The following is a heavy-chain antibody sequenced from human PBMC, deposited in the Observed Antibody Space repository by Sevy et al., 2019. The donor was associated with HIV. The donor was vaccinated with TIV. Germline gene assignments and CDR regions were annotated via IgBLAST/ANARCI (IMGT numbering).Heavy chain of an antibody. D-gene: IGHD2-15*01. CDR3: AKEPGDCSGGSCLYFDY. CDR2: ISGSGGST. CDR1: GFTFSSYA. J-gene: IGHJ4*02. V-gene: IGHV3-23*01. Sequence: GGSLRLSCAASGFTFSSYAMSWVRQAPGKGLEWVSAISGSGGSTYYADSVKGRFTISRENSKNTLYLQMNSLRAEDTAVYYCAKEPGDCSGGSCLYFDYWGQGTLVTVSS.